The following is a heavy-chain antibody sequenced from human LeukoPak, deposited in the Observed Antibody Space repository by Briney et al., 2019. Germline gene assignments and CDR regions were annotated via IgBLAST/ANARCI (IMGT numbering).Heavy chain of an antibody. D-gene: IGHD3-22*01. J-gene: IGHJ4*02. Sequence: ASVKVSCKASGYTFTSYGISWVRQAPGQGLEWMGWISAYNGNTNYAQKLQGRVTMTTDTSTSTVYMELRSLRSDDTAVYYCARGGKYYYDSSGQGVTDYWGQGTLVTVSS. CDR3: ARGGKYYYDSSGQGVTDY. V-gene: IGHV1-18*01. CDR2: ISAYNGNT. CDR1: GYTFTSYG.